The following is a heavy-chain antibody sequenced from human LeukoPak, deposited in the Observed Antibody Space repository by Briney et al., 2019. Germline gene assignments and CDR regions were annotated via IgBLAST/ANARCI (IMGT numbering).Heavy chain of an antibody. V-gene: IGHV3-11*01. CDR2: ISSSGNTI. D-gene: IGHD3-10*01. J-gene: IGHJ3*02. CDR1: GFIFSDHY. Sequence: PGGSLRLSCAASGFIFSDHYMSWVRQAPGKGLEWVSYISSSGNTIYYEDSVKGRFTISRDNARDNAKNSLYLQMNSLRAEDTAVYFCARVGYFGSGNYNSFDIWDRGTMVTVSS. CDR3: ARVGYFGSGNYNSFDI.